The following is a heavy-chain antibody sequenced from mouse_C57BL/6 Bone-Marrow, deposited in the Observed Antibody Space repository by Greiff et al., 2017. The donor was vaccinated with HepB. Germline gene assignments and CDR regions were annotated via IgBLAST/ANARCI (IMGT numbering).Heavy chain of an antibody. D-gene: IGHD3-1*01. J-gene: IGHJ4*01. CDR2: ISDGGSYT. CDR3: ASNSGAMDY. Sequence: EVKLVESGGGLVKPGGSLKLSCAASGFTFSSYAMSWVRQTPEKRLEWVATISDGGSYTYYPDNVKGRFTISRDNAKNNLYLQMSHLKSEDTAMYYCASNSGAMDYWGQGTSVTVSS. V-gene: IGHV5-4*03. CDR1: GFTFSSYA.